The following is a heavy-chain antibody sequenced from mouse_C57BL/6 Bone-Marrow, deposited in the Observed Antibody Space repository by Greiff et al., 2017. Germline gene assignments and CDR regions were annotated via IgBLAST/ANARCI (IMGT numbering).Heavy chain of an antibody. CDR3: TTSGPYAIDF. CDR2: IDPENGDT. Sequence: VQLQQSGAELVRPGASVKLSCTASGFNIKDDYMHWVKQRPEQGLEWIGWIDPENGDTEYASKFQGKATISTDTSSNTAYLQLSSLTSEDTAVYSCTTSGPYAIDFWGTGTSVTVSS. CDR1: GFNIKDDY. J-gene: IGHJ4*01. V-gene: IGHV14-4*01.